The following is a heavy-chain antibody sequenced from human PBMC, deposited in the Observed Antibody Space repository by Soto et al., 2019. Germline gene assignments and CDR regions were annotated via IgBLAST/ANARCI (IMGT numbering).Heavy chain of an antibody. D-gene: IGHD3-3*01. CDR1: GFTFNSYA. J-gene: IGHJ5*02. V-gene: IGHV3-23*01. Sequence: GGSLRISSAASGFTFNSYAMSWVRQAPRKGLDWVSAISGSGGSTYYADSVKGRFTISRDNSKNTLYLQMNSLRAEDTAVYYCAKDEITVLRFLEWSWDWFDPWGQGTLVTVSS. CDR3: AKDEITVLRFLEWSWDWFDP. CDR2: ISGSGGST.